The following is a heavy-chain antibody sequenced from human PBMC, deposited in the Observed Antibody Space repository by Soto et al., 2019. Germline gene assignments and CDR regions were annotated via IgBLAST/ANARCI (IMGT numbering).Heavy chain of an antibody. CDR2: IKSKTDGGTT. CDR3: TTEGCSGGSCYWVPDY. CDR1: GFTFRKAW. V-gene: IGHV3-15*01. J-gene: IGHJ4*02. Sequence: GGSPKLSCAASGFTFRKAWMSWVRQAPGKGLERVGRIKSKTDGGTTDYAAPVKGRFTISRDDSKNTLYLQMNSLKTEDTAVYYCTTEGCSGGSCYWVPDYWGQGTLVTVSS. D-gene: IGHD2-15*01.